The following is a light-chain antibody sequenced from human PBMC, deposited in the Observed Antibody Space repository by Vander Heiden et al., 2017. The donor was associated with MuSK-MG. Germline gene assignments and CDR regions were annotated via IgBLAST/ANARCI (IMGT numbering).Light chain of an antibody. Sequence: DIAMTHSPDSLAVSLGERATINCKSSQSVLYSSNNKNYLSWYEQKPGQPPKLLIYWASTRESGVPDRFSGSGSGIDFTLTISSLQAEDVAVYYCQQDYSTPQTFAQGTKVEIK. CDR3: QQDYSTPQT. V-gene: IGKV4-1*01. J-gene: IGKJ1*01. CDR2: WAS. CDR1: QSVLYSSNNKNY.